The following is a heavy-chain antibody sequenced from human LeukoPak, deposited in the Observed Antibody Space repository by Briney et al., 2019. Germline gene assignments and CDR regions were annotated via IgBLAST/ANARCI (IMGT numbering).Heavy chain of an antibody. Sequence: AAVKVSCKASGGTFSSYAISWVRQAPGQGREWMGGIIPIFGTANYAQKFQGRVTITADESTSPAYMELSSLRSEDTAVYYCARDNSGYVNSSGWAFDYGGQGTLVTVPS. J-gene: IGHJ4*02. CDR3: ARDNSGYVNSSGWAFDY. CDR2: IIPIFGTA. D-gene: IGHD6-19*01. V-gene: IGHV1-69*13. CDR1: GGTFSSYA.